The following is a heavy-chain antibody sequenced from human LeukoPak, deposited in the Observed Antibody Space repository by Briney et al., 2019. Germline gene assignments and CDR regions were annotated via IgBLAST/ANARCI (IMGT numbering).Heavy chain of an antibody. J-gene: IGHJ6*03. CDR3: ARFVEMATISYYYYYMDV. CDR1: RFTFSDYY. V-gene: IGHV3-11*01. CDR2: ISSSGSTI. Sequence: GGSLRLSCAASRFTFSDYYMSWIRQTRGKGLEWVSYISSSGSTIYYADSVKGRFTISRDNAKNSLYLHMNSLRAEDTAVYYCARFVEMATISYYYYYMDVWGKGTTVTVSS. D-gene: IGHD5-24*01.